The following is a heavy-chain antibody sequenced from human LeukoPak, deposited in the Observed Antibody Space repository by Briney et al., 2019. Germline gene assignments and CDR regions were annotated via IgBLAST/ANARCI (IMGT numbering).Heavy chain of an antibody. J-gene: IGHJ5*02. V-gene: IGHV4-38-2*02. CDR3: ARRGSMVRGVGRKLGFDP. Sequence: PSETLSLTCNVSGYSISSGYYWGWIRQPPGNGLEWIGSIHHSGSTYYNPSLKSRVTISVDTSKNQFSLKLSSVTAADTAVYYCARRGSMVRGVGRKLGFDPWGQGTLVTVSS. CDR1: GYSISSGYY. CDR2: IHHSGST. D-gene: IGHD3-10*01.